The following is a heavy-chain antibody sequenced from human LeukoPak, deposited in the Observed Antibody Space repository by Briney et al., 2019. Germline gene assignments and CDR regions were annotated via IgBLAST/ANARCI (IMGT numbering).Heavy chain of an antibody. CDR1: GGTFSGYY. CDR2: INHSGST. V-gene: IGHV4-34*01. J-gene: IGHJ5*02. CDR3: ARDYGSGSHTRLAWFDP. D-gene: IGHD3-10*01. Sequence: SETLSLTCAVYGGTFSGYYWSWIRQPPGKGLEWIGEINHSGSTNYNPSLKSRVTISVDTSKNQFSLKLSSVTAADTAVYYCARDYGSGSHTRLAWFDPWGQGTVVTVSS.